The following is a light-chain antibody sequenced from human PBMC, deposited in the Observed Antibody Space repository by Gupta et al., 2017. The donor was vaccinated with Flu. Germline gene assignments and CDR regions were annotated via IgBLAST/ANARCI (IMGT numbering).Light chain of an antibody. J-gene: IGKJ1*01. Sequence: PSSPSASVGDRVTITSRASQSISTYSDSHQQNPGKAPKLLIYAASSAHSGLPSRISGSGSATDFSLTLSRLPPEDFATYYSQQRDIKPQTFGQGTKIEIK. CDR2: AAS. CDR3: QQRDIKPQT. V-gene: IGKV1-39*01. CDR1: QSISTY.